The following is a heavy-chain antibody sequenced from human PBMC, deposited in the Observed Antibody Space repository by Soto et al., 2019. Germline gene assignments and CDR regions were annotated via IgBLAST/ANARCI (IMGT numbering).Heavy chain of an antibody. V-gene: IGHV4-31*03. CDR2: IYYSGST. CDR1: GGSISSGGYY. CDR3: ARGLYGDYDSVFDY. Sequence: PSETLSLTCTVSGGSISSGGYYWSWIRQHPGKGLEWIGYIYYSGSTYYNPSLKSRVTISVDTSKNQFSLKLSSVTAADTAVYYCARGLYGDYDSVFDYWGQGTLVTVSS. D-gene: IGHD4-17*01. J-gene: IGHJ4*02.